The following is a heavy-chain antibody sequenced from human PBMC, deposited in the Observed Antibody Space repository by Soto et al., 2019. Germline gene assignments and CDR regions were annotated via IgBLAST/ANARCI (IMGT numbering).Heavy chain of an antibody. J-gene: IGHJ5*02. CDR1: GYTLTGYY. CDR3: ARATPSMIVVVNILQNWFDP. D-gene: IGHD3-22*01. CDR2: INPNGGGT. Sequence: ASVKVSCKASGYTLTGYYMHWVRQAPGQGLEWMGLINPNGGGTNYAQKFQGRVTMTRDTSTSTAYMELSSLRSEDTAVYYCARATPSMIVVVNILQNWFDPWGQGTLVTVSS. V-gene: IGHV1-46*01.